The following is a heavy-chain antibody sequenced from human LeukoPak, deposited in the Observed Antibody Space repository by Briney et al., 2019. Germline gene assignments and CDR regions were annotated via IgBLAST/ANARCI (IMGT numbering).Heavy chain of an antibody. CDR3: ARSPRKWVRPTGYCSSTSCYTNYFDY. CDR1: GGSFSGYY. Sequence: SETLSLTCAVYGGSFSGYYWSWIRQPPGKGLEWIGEINHSGSTNYNPSLKSRVTISVDTSKNQFSLKLSSVTAADTAVYYCARSPRKWVRPTGYCSSTSCYTNYFDYWGQGTLVTVSS. D-gene: IGHD2-2*02. CDR2: INHSGST. V-gene: IGHV4-34*01. J-gene: IGHJ4*02.